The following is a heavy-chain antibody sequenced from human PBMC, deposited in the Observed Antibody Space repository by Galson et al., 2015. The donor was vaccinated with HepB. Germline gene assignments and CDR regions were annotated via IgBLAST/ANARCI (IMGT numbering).Heavy chain of an antibody. CDR2: VSNDGSKK. Sequence: SLRLSCAASGFNFAHYGMHWVRQAPGKGLEWVSFVSNDGSKKYYADSVKGRFTISRDNSQNTVSLQLNSLRLEDSGFYYCAKDGRWRSAAGDHFRHWGQGALLAVSS. CDR1: GFNFAHYG. J-gene: IGHJ4*02. V-gene: IGHV3-30*18. D-gene: IGHD6-13*01. CDR3: AKDGRWRSAAGDHFRH.